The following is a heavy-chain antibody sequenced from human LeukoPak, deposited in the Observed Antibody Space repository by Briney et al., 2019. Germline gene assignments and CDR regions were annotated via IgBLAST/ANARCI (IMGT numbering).Heavy chain of an antibody. D-gene: IGHD3-16*01. CDR2: INAGNGNT. CDR1: GYTFTSYA. V-gene: IGHV1-3*01. Sequence: ASVKVSCKASGYTFTSYAMHWVRQAPGQRLEWMGWINAGNGNTKYSQKFQGRVTITRDTSASTAYMELSGLRSEDTAVYYCARDTWGANTPNYYYGMDVWGQGTTVTVSS. CDR3: ARDTWGANTPNYYYGMDV. J-gene: IGHJ6*02.